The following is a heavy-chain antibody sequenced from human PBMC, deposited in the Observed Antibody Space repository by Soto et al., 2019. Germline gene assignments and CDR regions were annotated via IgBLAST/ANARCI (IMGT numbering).Heavy chain of an antibody. CDR2: IIPIFGTA. Sequence: QVQLVQSGAEVKKPGSSVKVSCKASGGTFSSYAISWVRQAPGQGLEWMGGIIPIFGTANYAQKFQGRVTITADDSTSTASMELSSVRSEDTAVYYCASGYYDFWSGPGGGMDVWGQGTTVTVSS. CDR3: ASGYYDFWSGPGGGMDV. CDR1: GGTFSSYA. V-gene: IGHV1-69*12. D-gene: IGHD3-3*01. J-gene: IGHJ6*02.